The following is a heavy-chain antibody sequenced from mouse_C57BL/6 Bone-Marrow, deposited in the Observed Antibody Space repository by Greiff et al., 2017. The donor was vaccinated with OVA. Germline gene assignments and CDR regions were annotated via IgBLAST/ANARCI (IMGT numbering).Heavy chain of an antibody. CDR1: GFNIKDDY. CDR3: TTYRY. V-gene: IGHV14-4*01. Sequence: VHVKQSGAELVRPGASVKLSCTASGFNIKDDYMHWVKERPEQGLEWIGWIDPENGDTEYASKFQGKATITADISSKTVYLHLSSLTSEDTAVYYCTTYRYWGQGTTLTVSS. J-gene: IGHJ2*01. CDR2: IDPENGDT.